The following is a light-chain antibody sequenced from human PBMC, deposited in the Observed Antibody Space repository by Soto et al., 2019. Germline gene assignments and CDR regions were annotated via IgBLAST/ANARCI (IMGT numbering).Light chain of an antibody. CDR1: SSDIGVYKY. J-gene: IGLJ2*01. Sequence: QCALTQPASVSGSPGQSITISCTGTSSDIGVYKYVSWYQQHPGKAPNLMIYEVSNRPSGVSNRYSGSKSGNTASLTISGLQAEDEADYYCSSYTSSSTVVFGGGTKLTVL. CDR2: EVS. V-gene: IGLV2-14*01. CDR3: SSYTSSSTVV.